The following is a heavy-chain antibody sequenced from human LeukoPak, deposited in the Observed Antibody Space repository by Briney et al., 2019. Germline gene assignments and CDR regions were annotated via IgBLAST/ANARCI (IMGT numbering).Heavy chain of an antibody. V-gene: IGHV3-74*01. CDR3: ARAQLYYHGSGSYYTPTDY. CDR1: GFTFSSYW. CDR2: INTDGSST. Sequence: QPGGSLRLSCVVSGFTFSSYWMHWVRQAPGKGLVWVSRINTDGSSTKYADSVKGRFSISRDKAKNTLYLQMDSLRAEDTAVYYCARAQLYYHGSGSYYTPTDYWGQGTLVAVSS. J-gene: IGHJ4*02. D-gene: IGHD3-10*01.